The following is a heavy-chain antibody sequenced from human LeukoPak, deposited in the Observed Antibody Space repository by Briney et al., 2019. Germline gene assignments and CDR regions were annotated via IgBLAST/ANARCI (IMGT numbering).Heavy chain of an antibody. Sequence: PGGSLRLSCAASGFTFSIYWMHWVRQAPGKGLVWVSRINSDGSSTNYADSVKGRFTISRDNAKNTLYLQMNSLRAEDTAVYYCAKDSILWWWSSMDVWGQGTTVTVSS. CDR2: INSDGSST. CDR1: GFTFSIYW. D-gene: IGHD2-21*01. CDR3: AKDSILWWWSSMDV. V-gene: IGHV3-74*01. J-gene: IGHJ6*02.